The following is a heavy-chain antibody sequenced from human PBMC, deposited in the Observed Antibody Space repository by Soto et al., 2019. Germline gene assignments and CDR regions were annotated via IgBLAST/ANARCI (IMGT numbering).Heavy chain of an antibody. V-gene: IGHV1-8*01. Sequence: QVQLVQSGAEVKKPGASVKVSCKASGYTFTSYDIHWVRQATGQGLEWMGWMNPNDGNTVYAQNFQARVTMTRNTSISTAYMELSSLKSEDTAVYYCARGRYYYAMDVCGQGTTVTVSS. J-gene: IGHJ6*02. CDR1: GYTFTSYD. CDR2: MNPNDGNT. CDR3: ARGRYYYAMDV.